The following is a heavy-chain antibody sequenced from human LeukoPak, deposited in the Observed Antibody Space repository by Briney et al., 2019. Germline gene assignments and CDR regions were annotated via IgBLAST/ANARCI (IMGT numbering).Heavy chain of an antibody. CDR1: GFTFGSYT. Sequence: GSLRLSCAASGFTFGSYTMHWVRQAPGKGLEYVSAISTNGGSTYYANSVKGKFTISRDNSKNTLYLQMGSLTAEDMAVYYCARTSYFWSGYYFDYWGQGTLVTVSS. CDR2: ISTNGGST. J-gene: IGHJ4*02. V-gene: IGHV3-64*01. CDR3: ARTSYFWSGYYFDY. D-gene: IGHD3-3*01.